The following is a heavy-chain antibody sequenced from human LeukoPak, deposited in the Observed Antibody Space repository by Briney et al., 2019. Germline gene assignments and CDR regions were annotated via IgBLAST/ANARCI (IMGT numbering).Heavy chain of an antibody. V-gene: IGHV3-74*01. CDR2: IRSDGSST. CDR1: GFTFSSYW. D-gene: IGHD3-22*01. CDR3: AREQGYYSVPGY. J-gene: IGHJ4*02. Sequence: GGSLTLSCAASGFTFSSYWMQWVRQAPGKGPVWVARIRSDGSSTDYADSVKGRFTISRDNAKNTLYLQMNSLRAEDTAVYYCAREQGYYSVPGYWGQGTLVTVSP.